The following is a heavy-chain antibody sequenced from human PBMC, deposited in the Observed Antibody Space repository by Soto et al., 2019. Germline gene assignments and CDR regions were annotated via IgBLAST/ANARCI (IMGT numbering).Heavy chain of an antibody. Sequence: QVTLKESGPVLVKPTETLTLTCTVSGFSLTNDGMGVSWIRQTPGKALEWLAHIFSNDVKYYTTSLTSRLTISKDTSKSHVVLTMTNVDPADTATYYCARADDSYSVDYWGQGTLVTVSS. CDR3: ARADDSYSVDY. D-gene: IGHD2-15*01. V-gene: IGHV2-26*01. J-gene: IGHJ4*02. CDR2: IFSNDVK. CDR1: GFSLTNDGMG.